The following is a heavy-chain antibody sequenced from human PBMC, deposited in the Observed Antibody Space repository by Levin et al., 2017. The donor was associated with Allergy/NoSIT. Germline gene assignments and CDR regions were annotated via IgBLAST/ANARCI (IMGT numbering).Heavy chain of an antibody. D-gene: IGHD4-17*01. V-gene: IGHV3-23*01. Sequence: GGSLRLSCAASGFTFSSYAMSWVRQAPGKGLEWVSAVSGSGGSTYYADSVKGRFTISSDNSKNTLYVQMNSLRAEDTAVYYCARHDYGDYYFDYWGQGTLVTVSS. CDR1: GFTFSSYA. CDR3: ARHDYGDYYFDY. J-gene: IGHJ4*02. CDR2: VSGSGGST.